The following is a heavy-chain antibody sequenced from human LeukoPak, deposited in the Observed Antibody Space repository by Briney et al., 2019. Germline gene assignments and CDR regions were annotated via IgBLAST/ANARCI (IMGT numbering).Heavy chain of an antibody. D-gene: IGHD3-16*01. V-gene: IGHV3-74*01. CDR2: IDYDGTTT. CDR1: GFTFSSFW. Sequence: GGSLRLSCAASGFTFSSFWMHWVRHAPGKGLVWVSRIDYDGTTTSYADSVKGRFTISRDNAKNTLFLQLNSLRVEDTAVYFCVRSRWGDFDHWGQGNLVTVSS. J-gene: IGHJ4*02. CDR3: VRSRWGDFDH.